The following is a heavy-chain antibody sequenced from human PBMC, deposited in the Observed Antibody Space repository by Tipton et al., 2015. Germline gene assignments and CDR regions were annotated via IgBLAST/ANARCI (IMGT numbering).Heavy chain of an antibody. Sequence: QLVQSGAEVRKPGASVKVSCKASGYTFNTYVINWVRQAPGQGLEWMGWISAYSGNTNYAQKFQGWVTMTRDTAISTAYMELSSLKSDDTAIYYCAKDWSSGWSIKFDSWGQGTLVTVSS. CDR1: GYTFNTYV. D-gene: IGHD6-19*01. V-gene: IGHV1-18*01. CDR2: ISAYSGNT. CDR3: AKDWSSGWSIKFDS. J-gene: IGHJ4*02.